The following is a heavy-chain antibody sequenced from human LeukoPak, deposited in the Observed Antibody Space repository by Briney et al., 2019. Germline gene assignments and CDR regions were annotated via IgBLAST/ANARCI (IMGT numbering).Heavy chain of an antibody. CDR2: IYPGDSDT. J-gene: IGHJ5*02. Sequence: GESLQISCKGSGYSFTSYWIGWVRQMPGKGLEWMGIIYPGDSDTRYSPSFQGQVTISADKSISTAYLQWSSLKASDTAMYYCARATYCGGDCYEGWFDPWGQGTLVTVSS. D-gene: IGHD2-21*02. CDR3: ARATYCGGDCYEGWFDP. CDR1: GYSFTSYW. V-gene: IGHV5-51*01.